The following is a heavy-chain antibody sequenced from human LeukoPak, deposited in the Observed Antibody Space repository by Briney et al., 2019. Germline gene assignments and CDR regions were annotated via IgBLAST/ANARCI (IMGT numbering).Heavy chain of an antibody. V-gene: IGHV3-23*01. CDR2: ISGSGGST. CDR1: EFTFSSYG. D-gene: IGHD3-22*01. CDR3: AKLARYYYDSSGYYYAVY. Sequence: GGSLRLSWAASEFTFSSYGMSWVRQAQGKGLGWASAISGSGGSTYYADSVKGRFTISRDNSKNTLYLQMNSLRAEDTAVYYCAKLARYYYDSSGYYYAVYWGQGTLVTVSS. J-gene: IGHJ4*02.